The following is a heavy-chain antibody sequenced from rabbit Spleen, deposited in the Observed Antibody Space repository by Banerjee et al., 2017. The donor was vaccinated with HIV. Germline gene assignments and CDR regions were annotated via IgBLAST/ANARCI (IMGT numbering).Heavy chain of an antibody. D-gene: IGHD1-1*01. CDR2: INISDGDT. Sequence: LEESGGGLVKPGGTLTLTCTVSGFSFSSNWICWVRQAPGKGLEWIACINISDGDTDYANWPKGRFTISKASSTTVTLKMTSLTAADTATYFCARDLVAVIGWNFSLWGPGTLVTVS. J-gene: IGHJ4*01. CDR1: GFSFSSNW. V-gene: IGHV1S45*01. CDR3: ARDLVAVIGWNFSL.